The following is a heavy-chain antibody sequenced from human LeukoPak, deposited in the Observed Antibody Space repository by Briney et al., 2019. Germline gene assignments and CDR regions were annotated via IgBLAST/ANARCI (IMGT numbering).Heavy chain of an antibody. V-gene: IGHV4-34*01. CDR2: IKHSGST. D-gene: IGHD6-19*01. CDR1: GGSFSGYY. J-gene: IGHJ4*02. CDR3: ARVMYSSGWYGGKIFDY. Sequence: PSETLSLTCAVYGGSFSGYYWSWIRQPPGKGLEWIGEIKHSGSTNYNPSLKSRVTISVDTSKNQFSLKLSSVTAADTAVYYCARVMYSSGWYGGKIFDYWGQGTLVTVSS.